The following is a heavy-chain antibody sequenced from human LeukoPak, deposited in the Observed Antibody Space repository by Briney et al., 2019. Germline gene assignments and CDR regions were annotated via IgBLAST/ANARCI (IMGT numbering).Heavy chain of an antibody. CDR3: ARAMVRGAKTNYHYYNYMDV. J-gene: IGHJ6*03. V-gene: IGHV1-69*05. CDR2: IIPMFDTA. CDR1: GDTVTNYV. D-gene: IGHD3-10*01. Sequence: GASVKVSCKASGDTVTNYVISWLRQAPGQGLEWMGGIIPMFDTANYARRFQGRVTMTTDASTSTAYMELRSLRSDDTAVYFCARAMVRGAKTNYHYYNYMDVWGKGTTVTVS.